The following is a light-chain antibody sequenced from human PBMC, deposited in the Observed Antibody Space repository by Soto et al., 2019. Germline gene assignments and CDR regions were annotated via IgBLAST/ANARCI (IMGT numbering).Light chain of an antibody. J-gene: IGKJ1*01. CDR2: GAS. Sequence: EIVLTQSPGARSWSPVERSTLSCRSSQSVRSNYLAWYQQKPGQAPRLLIYGASTRATGIPARLSGSGSGTEFTLTISSLQSEDFAVYYCQQYNNWPPWTFGQGTKVDIK. CDR3: QQYNNWPPWT. V-gene: IGKV3D-15*01. CDR1: QSVRSN.